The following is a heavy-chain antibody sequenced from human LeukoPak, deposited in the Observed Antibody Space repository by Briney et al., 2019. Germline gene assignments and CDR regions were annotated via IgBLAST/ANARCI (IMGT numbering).Heavy chain of an antibody. Sequence: PGGSLRLSCAASGFTFSTSSMNWVRQAPGKGLEWVSSITSSSSHIYDADSVKGRFTISRDNAKNSLFLQMNSLRAEDTAVYYCARDQGRIPGRPGAFDIWGQGTIVTVSS. CDR2: ITSSSSHI. J-gene: IGHJ3*02. D-gene: IGHD6-6*01. CDR3: ARDQGRIPGRPGAFDI. CDR1: GFTFSTSS. V-gene: IGHV3-21*01.